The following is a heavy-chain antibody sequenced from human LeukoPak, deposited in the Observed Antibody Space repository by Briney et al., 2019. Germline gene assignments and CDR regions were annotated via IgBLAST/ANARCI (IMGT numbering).Heavy chain of an antibody. J-gene: IGHJ5*02. D-gene: IGHD6-19*01. Sequence: GGSLRLSCTASGFIFNDFWMSWVRQAPGEGLDWVSAVSGSGGSTNYADSVTGRFTISRDNSKDTLYLQMNSLRAEDTAVYYCARMLRSSGWYSGFDPWGQGTLVTVSS. V-gene: IGHV3-23*01. CDR2: VSGSGGST. CDR3: ARMLRSSGWYSGFDP. CDR1: GFIFNDFW.